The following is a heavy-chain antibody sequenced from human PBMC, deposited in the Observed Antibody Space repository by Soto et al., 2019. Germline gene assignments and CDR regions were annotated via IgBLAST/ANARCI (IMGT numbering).Heavy chain of an antibody. V-gene: IGHV3-48*02. CDR1: GFTFTSHG. CDR3: ARDGCSGSNCLNWFDP. Sequence: GGSLRLSCAGSGFTFTSHGMNWVRQAPGKGLEWVSHITSGSSSKYYADSVKGRFTISRDNAKKSVYLQMNSLRDEDTAVYYCARDGCSGSNCLNWFDPWGQGTLVTVSS. CDR2: ITSGSSSK. D-gene: IGHD2-15*01. J-gene: IGHJ5*02.